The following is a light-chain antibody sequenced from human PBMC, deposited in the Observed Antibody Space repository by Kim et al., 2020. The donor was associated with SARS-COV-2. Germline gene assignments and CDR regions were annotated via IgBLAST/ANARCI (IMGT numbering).Light chain of an antibody. Sequence: GDKVTITWRARHNVHNFVSWYQPIPGIAPEIVVYESFILHSEAPSRFSGSGSGTSLALAINNLQVENFATYYCQQSFSIPITFGQGTRLETK. CDR1: HNVHNF. V-gene: IGKV1-39*01. CDR3: QQSFSIPIT. J-gene: IGKJ5*01. CDR2: ESF.